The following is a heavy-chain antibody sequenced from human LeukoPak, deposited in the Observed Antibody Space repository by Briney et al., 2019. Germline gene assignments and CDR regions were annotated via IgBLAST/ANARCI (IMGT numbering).Heavy chain of an antibody. J-gene: IGHJ3*02. CDR2: ISSSSSYI. CDR1: GFTFSSYS. Sequence: GGSLRLPCAASGFTFSSYSMSWVRQAPGKGLEWVSSISSSSSYIYYADSVKGRFTISRDNAKNSLYLQMNSLRAEDTAVYYCASGGDLDAFDIWGQGTMVTVSS. D-gene: IGHD2-21*01. V-gene: IGHV3-21*01. CDR3: ASGGDLDAFDI.